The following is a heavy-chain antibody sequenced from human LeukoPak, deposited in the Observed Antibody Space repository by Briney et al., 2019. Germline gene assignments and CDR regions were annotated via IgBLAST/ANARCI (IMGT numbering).Heavy chain of an antibody. V-gene: IGHV1-18*01. CDR2: ISTYNGDT. CDR1: GYGFTGYG. CDR3: ARDRCSGGSCYYSFDP. J-gene: IGHJ5*02. Sequence: ASVKVPCKASGYGFTGYGISWVRQAPGQGLEWMGWISTYNGDTYFAQNLQARVTMTTDTSTSTAFMELRSLRSDDTAVYYCARDRCSGGSCYYSFDPWGQGTLVTVSS. D-gene: IGHD2-15*01.